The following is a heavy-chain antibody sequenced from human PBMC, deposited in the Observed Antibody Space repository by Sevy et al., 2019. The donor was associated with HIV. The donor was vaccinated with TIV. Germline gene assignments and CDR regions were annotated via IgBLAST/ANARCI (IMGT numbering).Heavy chain of an antibody. CDR1: GYTLTELS. CDR3: ATEDITMIPYGLDV. CDR2: FDPEDGET. J-gene: IGHJ6*02. D-gene: IGHD3-22*01. Sequence: ASVKVSCKVSGYTLTELSMHWVRQPPGKGLEWMGRFDPEDGETIHAQKFLGRLTMTEDTSTDTAYMDLSSLRSEDTAVYYCATEDITMIPYGLDVWRQGTTVTVSS. V-gene: IGHV1-24*01.